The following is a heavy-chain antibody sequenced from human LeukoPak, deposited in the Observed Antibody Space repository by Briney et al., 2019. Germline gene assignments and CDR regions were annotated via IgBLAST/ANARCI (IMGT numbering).Heavy chain of an antibody. CDR2: IYTSGST. J-gene: IGHJ3*02. Sequence: SETLSLTCTVSGGSISSYYWSWIRQPAGKGLEWIGRIYTSGSTNYNPSLKSRVTMSVDTSKNQFSLKLSSVTAADTAVYYCARDRPEDLESLFAYHDAFDIWGQGTMVTVSS. CDR1: GGSISSYY. CDR3: ARDRPEDLESLFAYHDAFDI. V-gene: IGHV4-4*07. D-gene: IGHD3-3*01.